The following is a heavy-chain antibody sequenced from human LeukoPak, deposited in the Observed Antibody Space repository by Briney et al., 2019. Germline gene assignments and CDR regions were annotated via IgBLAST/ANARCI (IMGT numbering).Heavy chain of an antibody. CDR3: ARTPYYDFWSGPYYYYYYMDV. J-gene: IGHJ6*03. CDR1: GGSISSYY. Sequence: SETLSLTCTVSGGSISSYYWSWIRQPAGKGLEWIGRIYTSGSTNYNPSLKSRVTMSVDTSKNQFSLKLSSVTAADTAVYYCARTPYYDFWSGPYYYYYYMDVWGKGTTVTVSS. D-gene: IGHD3-3*01. CDR2: IYTSGST. V-gene: IGHV4-4*07.